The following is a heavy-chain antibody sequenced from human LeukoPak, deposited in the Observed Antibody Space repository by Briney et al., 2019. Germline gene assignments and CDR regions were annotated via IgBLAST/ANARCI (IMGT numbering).Heavy chain of an antibody. CDR2: INHSGST. Sequence: PSETLSLTSAVYGGSFSGYYWSWIRQPPGKGLEWIGEINHSGSTNYNPFLKSRVTISVDTSKNQFSLKLSSVTAADTAVYYCARVNYYYMDVWGKGTTVTISS. J-gene: IGHJ6*03. CDR1: GGSFSGYY. V-gene: IGHV4-34*01. CDR3: ARVNYYYMDV.